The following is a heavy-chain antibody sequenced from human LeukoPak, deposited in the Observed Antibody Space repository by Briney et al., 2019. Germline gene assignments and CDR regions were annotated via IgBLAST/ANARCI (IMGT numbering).Heavy chain of an antibody. D-gene: IGHD3-10*02. Sequence: GGSLRLSCAASGLTFSSYAMSWVRQAPGMGLEWVSTISGSGGSTYYADSVKGRFTISRDNAKNSLYLQMNSLRAEDTAVYYCAELGITMIGGVWGKGTTVTISS. CDR3: AELGITMIGGV. CDR2: ISGSGGST. CDR1: GLTFSSYA. V-gene: IGHV3-23*01. J-gene: IGHJ6*04.